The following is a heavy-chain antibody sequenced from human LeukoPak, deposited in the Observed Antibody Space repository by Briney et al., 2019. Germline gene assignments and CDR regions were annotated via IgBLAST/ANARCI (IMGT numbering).Heavy chain of an antibody. CDR1: GGSISSYY. CDR2: IYYSGST. CDR3: ARGDGNLVGAFDI. V-gene: IGHV4-59*01. D-gene: IGHD2-8*02. Sequence: PSETLSLTCTVSGGSISSYYRSWIRQPPGKGLEWIGYIYYSGSTNYNPSLKSRVTISVDTSKNQFSLKLSSVTAADTAVYYCARGDGNLVGAFDIWGQGTMVTVSS. J-gene: IGHJ3*02.